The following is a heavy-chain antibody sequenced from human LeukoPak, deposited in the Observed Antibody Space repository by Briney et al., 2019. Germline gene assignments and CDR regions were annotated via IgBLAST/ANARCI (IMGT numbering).Heavy chain of an antibody. Sequence: PSETLSLTCTVSGGSISSSSYYWGWIRQPPGKGLEWIGSIYYSGGTYYNPSLKSRVTISVDTSKNQFSLKLSSVTAADTAVYYCARDSYDFWSGTKDYWGQGTLVTVSS. D-gene: IGHD3-3*01. J-gene: IGHJ4*02. CDR1: GGSISSSSYY. V-gene: IGHV4-39*02. CDR2: IYYSGGT. CDR3: ARDSYDFWSGTKDY.